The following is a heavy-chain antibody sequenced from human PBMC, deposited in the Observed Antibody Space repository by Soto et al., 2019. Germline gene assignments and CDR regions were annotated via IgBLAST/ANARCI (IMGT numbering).Heavy chain of an antibody. CDR2: IVPIYATT. D-gene: IGHD2-15*01. CDR1: GGTFGSYS. Sequence: QVQLVQSGAEEKKPGSSVKVSCRTSGGTFGSYSFHWVRQAPGQGLEWMGGIVPIYATTNYAQKFQGRLTISADESTTTSYMELRSLRSEDTAIYYCAKNDEEVVSFHWGQGTLVTVSS. CDR3: AKNDEEVVSFH. V-gene: IGHV1-69*12. J-gene: IGHJ4*02.